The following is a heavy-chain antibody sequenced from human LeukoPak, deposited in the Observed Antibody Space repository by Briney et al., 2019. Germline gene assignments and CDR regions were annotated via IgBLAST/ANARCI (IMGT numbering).Heavy chain of an antibody. D-gene: IGHD3-3*01. V-gene: IGHV3-23*05. CDR3: AKKKRPYDFWSGYYHY. Sequence: PGGSLRLSCAASGFIFRNYGMNWVRQAPGKVLEWVSAIYTNGNTRYADSVRGRFTISRDNSKNTLYLQMNSLRAEDTAVYYCAKKKRPYDFWSGYYHYWGQGTLVTVSS. CDR2: IYTNGNT. J-gene: IGHJ4*02. CDR1: GFIFRNYG.